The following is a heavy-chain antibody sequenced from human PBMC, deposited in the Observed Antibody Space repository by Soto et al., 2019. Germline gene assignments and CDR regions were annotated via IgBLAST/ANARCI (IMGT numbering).Heavy chain of an antibody. CDR3: ARDGVGATTYFGYFDY. D-gene: IGHD1-26*01. J-gene: IGHJ4*02. CDR1: GFTFSGYG. Sequence: QVQLVESGGGVVQPGRSLRLSCAASGFTFSGYGMHWVRQAPGKGLEWVAIIRYDGSNIYYADSVKGRFTTSRDNSKDTLFLQMNSLRAEDTAVYYCARDGVGATTYFGYFDYWGQGTLVTVSS. CDR2: IRYDGSNI. V-gene: IGHV3-33*01.